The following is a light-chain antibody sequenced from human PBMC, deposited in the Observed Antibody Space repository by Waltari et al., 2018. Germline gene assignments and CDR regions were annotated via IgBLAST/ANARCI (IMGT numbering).Light chain of an antibody. Sequence: IVSTQSPGTLSLSPGERATRSCRASQSVRNYLAWYQQKPGQAPRLLIYDASNRATGIPARFSGSGSGTDFTLTISSLEPEDFAVYYCQQRYNWPPVTFGGGTKVEIK. J-gene: IGKJ4*01. CDR1: QSVRNY. CDR3: QQRYNWPPVT. CDR2: DAS. V-gene: IGKV3-11*01.